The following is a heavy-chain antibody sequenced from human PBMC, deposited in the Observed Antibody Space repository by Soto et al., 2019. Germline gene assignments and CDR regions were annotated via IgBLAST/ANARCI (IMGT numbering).Heavy chain of an antibody. V-gene: IGHV3-72*01. Sequence: PVGSLRLSCAASGFTFSDHYMDWVRQAPGKGLEWVGRSRNKANSYTTYYADSVKGRFTISRDDSKNTLYLQMNSLRVDDTAVYFCAKDVNYDVLAGYYYYWGQGTRVTVSS. CDR3: AKDVNYDVLAGYYYY. CDR1: GFTFSDHY. J-gene: IGHJ4*02. D-gene: IGHD3-9*01. CDR2: SRNKANSYTT.